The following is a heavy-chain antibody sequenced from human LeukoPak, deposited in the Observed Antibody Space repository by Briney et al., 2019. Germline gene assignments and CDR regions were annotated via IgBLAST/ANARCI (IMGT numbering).Heavy chain of an antibody. CDR2: IYYSGTT. CDR3: AKSRFPYLDY. D-gene: IGHD3-16*01. Sequence: SETLSLTCTVSGRSISSDYWCWIRQPPGKGLEYIGYIYYSGTTKYNPSLKSRVTLSLDTSKNQFSLRLSSVTAADTAIYYCAKSRFPYLDYWGQGTLVTVSA. J-gene: IGHJ4*02. CDR1: GRSISSDY. V-gene: IGHV4-59*08.